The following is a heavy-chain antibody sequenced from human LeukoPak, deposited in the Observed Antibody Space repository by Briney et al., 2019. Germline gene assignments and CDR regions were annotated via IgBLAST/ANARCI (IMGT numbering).Heavy chain of an antibody. CDR2: IYYSGST. CDR3: ARADTAMAYFDY. V-gene: IGHV4-59*08. J-gene: IGHJ4*02. CDR1: GGSISSYY. Sequence: PSETLSLTCTVSGGSISSYYWGWIRQPPGKGLEWIGYIYYSGSTNYNPSLKSRVTISVGTSKNQFSLKLSSVTAADTAVYYCARADTAMAYFDYWGQGTLVTVSS. D-gene: IGHD5-18*01.